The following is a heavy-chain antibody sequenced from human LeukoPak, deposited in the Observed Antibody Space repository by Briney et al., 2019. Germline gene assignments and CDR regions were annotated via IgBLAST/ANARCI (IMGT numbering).Heavy chain of an antibody. CDR2: ISGSGGST. V-gene: IGHV3-23*01. Sequence: GGSLRLSCAASGFTFSSYAMSWVRQAPGKGLEWVSAISGSGGSTYYADSVKGRFTIPRDNSKNTLYLQMNSLRAEDTAVYYCAKDRIESGSYHGYFDYWGQGTLVTVSS. D-gene: IGHD1-26*01. CDR3: AKDRIESGSYHGYFDY. J-gene: IGHJ4*02. CDR1: GFTFSSYA.